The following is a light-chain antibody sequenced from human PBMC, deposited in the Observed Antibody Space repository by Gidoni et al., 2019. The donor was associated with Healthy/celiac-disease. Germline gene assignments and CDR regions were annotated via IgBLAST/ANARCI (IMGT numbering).Light chain of an antibody. Sequence: IVLTQSPGTLSLSPGERATLSCRASQSVSSSYLAWYQQKPGQAPRLLIYGASSRANGIPDRFSGSGSVTDFTLTISRLEPEDFAVYYCQQYGSSPWTFGQGTKVEIK. CDR3: QQYGSSPWT. V-gene: IGKV3-20*01. CDR2: GAS. J-gene: IGKJ1*01. CDR1: QSVSSSY.